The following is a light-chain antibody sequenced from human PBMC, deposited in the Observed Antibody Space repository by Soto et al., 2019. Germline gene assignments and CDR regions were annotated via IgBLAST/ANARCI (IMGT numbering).Light chain of an antibody. J-gene: IGLJ2*01. V-gene: IGLV1-47*01. CDR2: RNN. CDR1: SSNIGSNY. Sequence: QSVLTQPPSASGTPGQRVTISCSGSSSNIGSNYVFWYQHLPGTAPKLLIYRNNQRPSGVPDRFSGSKSGTSASLAISGLPSEDDTDYYCAAWDDSLSGVVFGGGTKLTVL. CDR3: AAWDDSLSGVV.